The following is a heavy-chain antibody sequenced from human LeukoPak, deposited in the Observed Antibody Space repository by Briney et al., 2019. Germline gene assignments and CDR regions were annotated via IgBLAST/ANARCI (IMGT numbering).Heavy chain of an antibody. D-gene: IGHD2-15*01. V-gene: IGHV4-31*11. J-gene: IGHJ5*02. CDR3: ARMGAVAATPNWFDP. CDR2: IYYSGST. Sequence: PSETLSLTCAVSAGSSGSGGYSWSWIRQHPGKGLEWIGNIYYSGSTYYNPSLKTRVTMSVDTSKNQFSLKLSSVTAADTAVYYCARMGAVAATPNWFDPWGQGTLVTVSS. CDR1: AGSSGSGGYS.